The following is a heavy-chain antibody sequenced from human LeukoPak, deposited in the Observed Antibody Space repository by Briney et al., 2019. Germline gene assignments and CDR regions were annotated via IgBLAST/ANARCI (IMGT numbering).Heavy chain of an antibody. J-gene: IGHJ5*02. CDR1: GGTFSSYT. V-gene: IGHV1-69*02. CDR2: TIPILGIA. D-gene: IGHD6-13*01. CDR3: ATLEQQLVRDNWLDP. Sequence: ASVKVSCKASGGTFSSYTISWVRQAPGQGLEWMGRTIPILGIANYAQKFQGRVTITADKSTSTAYMELSSLRSEDTAVYYCATLEQQLVRDNWLDPWGQGTLVTVSS.